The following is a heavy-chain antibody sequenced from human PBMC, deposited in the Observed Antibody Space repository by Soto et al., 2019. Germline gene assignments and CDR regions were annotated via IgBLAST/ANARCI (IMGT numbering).Heavy chain of an antibody. D-gene: IGHD3-22*01. CDR3: ARGRHYYDSSGSKRAFDI. CDR2: INHSGST. J-gene: IGHJ3*02. Sequence: SETLSLTCAVYGGFFSGYYWSWIRQPPEKGLEWIGEINHSGSTNYNPSLKSRVTISVDTSKNQFSLKLSSVTAADTAVYYCARGRHYYDSSGSKRAFDIWGQGTMVTV. CDR1: GGFFSGYY. V-gene: IGHV4-34*01.